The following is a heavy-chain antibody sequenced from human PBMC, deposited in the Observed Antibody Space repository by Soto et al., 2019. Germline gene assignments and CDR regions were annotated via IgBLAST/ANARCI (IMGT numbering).Heavy chain of an antibody. D-gene: IGHD6-19*01. CDR3: ARVTNGQWLVRDNWFDP. J-gene: IGHJ5*02. Sequence: QVQLQESGPGLVKPSETLSLTCTVSGGSISSYYWSWIRQPPGKGLEWIGYIYYSGSTNYNPSLKSRVTISVDTSKNQFSLKLSSVTAADTAVYYCARVTNGQWLVRDNWFDPWGQGTLVTVSS. CDR2: IYYSGST. V-gene: IGHV4-59*01. CDR1: GGSISSYY.